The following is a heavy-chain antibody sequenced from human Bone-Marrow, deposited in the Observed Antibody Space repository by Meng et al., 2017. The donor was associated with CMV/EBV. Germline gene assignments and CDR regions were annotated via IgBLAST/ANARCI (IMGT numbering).Heavy chain of an antibody. J-gene: IGHJ6*02. CDR2: ISSDGRSA. D-gene: IGHD4-11*01. Sequence: GGSLRLSCASSGFTFSAYWMHWVRQAPGKGLVWVSHISSDGRSATHADSVKGRITISRDNAKKTPYLQMNSLRVEYTAVYYCARAISNYYGMDVWGQGTTVTVSS. CDR1: GFTFSAYW. CDR3: ARAISNYYGMDV. V-gene: IGHV3-74*01.